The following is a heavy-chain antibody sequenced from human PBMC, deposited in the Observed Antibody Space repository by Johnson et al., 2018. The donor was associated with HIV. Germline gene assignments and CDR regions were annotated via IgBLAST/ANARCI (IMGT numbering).Heavy chain of an antibody. Sequence: QVQLVESGGGVVQPGRSLRLSCAASGFTFSSYAMHWVRQAPGKGLEWVAVISYDGSNKYYADSVKGRFTISRDNSKNTLSLQMNSLRAEDTALYYCARGINTVTTSGDAFDFWGQGTMVTVSS. CDR3: ARGINTVTTSGDAFDF. CDR1: GFTFSSYA. V-gene: IGHV3-30-3*01. CDR2: ISYDGSNK. J-gene: IGHJ3*01. D-gene: IGHD4-11*01.